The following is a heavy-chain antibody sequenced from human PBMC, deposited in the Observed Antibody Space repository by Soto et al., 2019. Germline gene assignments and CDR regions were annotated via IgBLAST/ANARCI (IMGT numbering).Heavy chain of an antibody. Sequence: GGSLRLSCAASGFTFSSYAMSWVRQAPGKGLEWVSAISGSGGSTYYADSVKGRFTISRDNSKNTLYLQMNSLRAEDTAVYYCANSGSYYDAEYFQHWGQGTLVTVSS. J-gene: IGHJ1*01. CDR2: ISGSGGST. CDR3: ANSGSYYDAEYFQH. D-gene: IGHD1-26*01. CDR1: GFTFSSYA. V-gene: IGHV3-23*01.